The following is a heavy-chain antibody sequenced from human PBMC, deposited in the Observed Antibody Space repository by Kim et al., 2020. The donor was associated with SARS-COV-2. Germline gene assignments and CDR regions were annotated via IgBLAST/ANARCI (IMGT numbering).Heavy chain of an antibody. D-gene: IGHD3-22*01. V-gene: IGHV3-21*01. Sequence: VKGRFTISRDSAKNSLYLQMNSLRAEDTAVYYCASDYYYDSSGYTDAFDIWGQATMVTVSS. CDR3: ASDYYYDSSGYTDAFDI. J-gene: IGHJ3*02.